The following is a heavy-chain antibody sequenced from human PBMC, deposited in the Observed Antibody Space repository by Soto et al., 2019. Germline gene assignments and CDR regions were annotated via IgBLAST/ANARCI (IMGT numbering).Heavy chain of an antibody. CDR1: GGSISSYY. CDR2: IYYSGST. J-gene: IGHJ4*02. V-gene: IGHV4-59*01. D-gene: IGHD6-19*01. Sequence: QVQLQESGPGLVKPSETLSLTCTVSGGSISSYYWSWIRQPPGKGLEWIGYIYYSGSTNYNPSLRSRVTISVDTSTNPFALKLSSVTAADAAVYYWARAIAVAGTVAYYYWGQGTLVTVSS. CDR3: ARAIAVAGTVAYYY.